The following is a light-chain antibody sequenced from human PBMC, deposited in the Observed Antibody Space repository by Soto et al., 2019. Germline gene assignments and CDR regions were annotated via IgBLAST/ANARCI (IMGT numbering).Light chain of an antibody. V-gene: IGKV2D-29*01. Sequence: DIVMTQPPISLSVTPGQPTSISCKSSQSLLHSDGKTYLSWYLQKPGQPPQLLISEVSNRFSGVPDRFSGSGSGTDFTLKISRVEADDVGVYYCMQSLELPRTFGQGTKVEIK. CDR2: EVS. CDR1: QSLLHSDGKTY. CDR3: MQSLELPRT. J-gene: IGKJ1*01.